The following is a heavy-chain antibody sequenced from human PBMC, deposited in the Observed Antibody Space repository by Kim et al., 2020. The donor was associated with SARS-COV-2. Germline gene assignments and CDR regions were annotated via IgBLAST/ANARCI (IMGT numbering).Heavy chain of an antibody. D-gene: IGHD6-19*01. V-gene: IGHV3-49*02. CDR3: TSCGSGWYDPLDH. J-gene: IGHJ4*02. Sequence: EYAASVKGRFTISTDDSKSVAYLQMNSLDSEETAVYYGTSCGSGWYDPLDHWGQGTLVTVSS.